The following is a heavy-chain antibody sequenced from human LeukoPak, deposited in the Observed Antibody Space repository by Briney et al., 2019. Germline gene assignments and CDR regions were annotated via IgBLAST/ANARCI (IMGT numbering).Heavy chain of an antibody. J-gene: IGHJ1*01. CDR1: GFTFSSYA. Sequence: PGASLRLSCAASGFTFSSYAMSWVRQAPGKGLEWVSAISGSGGSTYYADSVKGRFTISRDNSKNTLYLQMNSLRGEDTAVYHCAKASAGYYDTSGYPSQHWGQGTLVTVSS. V-gene: IGHV3-23*01. D-gene: IGHD3-22*01. CDR2: ISGSGGST. CDR3: AKASAGYYDTSGYPSQH.